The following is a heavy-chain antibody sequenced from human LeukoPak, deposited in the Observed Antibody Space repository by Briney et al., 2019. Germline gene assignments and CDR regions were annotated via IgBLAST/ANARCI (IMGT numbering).Heavy chain of an antibody. CDR3: ARRIGQWLARMNRYFDL. Sequence: PGGSLRLSCAASGFTFSSYSMNWVRQAPGKGLEWVSYISSSSSTIYYADSVKGRFTISRDNAKNSLYLQMNSLRAEDTAVYYCARRIGQWLARMNRYFDLWGRGTLVTVSS. CDR1: GFTFSSYS. D-gene: IGHD6-19*01. J-gene: IGHJ2*01. CDR2: ISSSSSTI. V-gene: IGHV3-48*01.